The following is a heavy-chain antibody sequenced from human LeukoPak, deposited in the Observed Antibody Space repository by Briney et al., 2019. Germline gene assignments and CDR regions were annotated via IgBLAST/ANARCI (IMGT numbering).Heavy chain of an antibody. D-gene: IGHD3-10*01. CDR1: GYTFTDYH. CDR3: ARERSGSPDY. V-gene: IGHV1-2*02. CDR2: INPNSGGT. Sequence: ASVKVSCKASGYTFTDYHMHWVRQAPGQGLEWMGWINPNSGGTNYAQKFQGRVTVTRGTSLTTAYMELSRLRSDDTAAYYCARERSGSPDYWGQGTLVTVSS. J-gene: IGHJ4*02.